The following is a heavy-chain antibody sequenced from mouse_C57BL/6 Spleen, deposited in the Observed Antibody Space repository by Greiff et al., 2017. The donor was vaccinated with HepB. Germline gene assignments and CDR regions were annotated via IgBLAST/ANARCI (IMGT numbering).Heavy chain of an antibody. CDR3: AFYDYDGAWFAY. Sequence: QVQLQQPGAELVRPGTSVKLSCKASGYTFTSYWMHWVKQRPGQGLEWIGVIDPSDTSYNQKFKGKATLTVNKSSSTAYMELRSLTSEDSAVYYCAFYDYDGAWFAYWGQGTLVTVSA. V-gene: IGHV1-59*01. D-gene: IGHD2-4*01. CDR1: GYTFTSYW. CDR2: IDPSDT. J-gene: IGHJ3*01.